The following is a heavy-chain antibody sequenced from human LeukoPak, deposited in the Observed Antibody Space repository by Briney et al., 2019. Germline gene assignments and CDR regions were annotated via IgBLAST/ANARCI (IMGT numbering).Heavy chain of an antibody. J-gene: IGHJ5*02. CDR1: GGSISSGSYY. V-gene: IGHV3-23*01. D-gene: IGHD4-23*01. CDR2: ISGSGGST. CDR3: AKTEGMVTPDLREFNWFDP. Sequence: PSETLSLTCTVSGGSISSGSYYWSWVRQAPGKGPEWVSTISGSGGSTYYADSVKGRFTISRDNSKNTLFLQMNSLRAEDTAVYYCAKTEGMVTPDLREFNWFDPWGQGTLVTVSS.